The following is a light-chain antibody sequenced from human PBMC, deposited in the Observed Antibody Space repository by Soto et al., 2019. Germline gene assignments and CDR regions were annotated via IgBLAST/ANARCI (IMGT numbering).Light chain of an antibody. CDR1: SSDVGGYNY. V-gene: IGLV2-14*01. CDR2: DVS. CDR3: NSYTSSSTLPYV. J-gene: IGLJ1*01. Sequence: QSVLTQPASVSGSPGQSITVSCNGTSSDVGGYNYVSWYQQHPGKAPKVMIYDVSKRPSGVSNRFSGSKSGNTASLTISGLQAEDEADYYCNSYTSSSTLPYVFGTGTKLTVL.